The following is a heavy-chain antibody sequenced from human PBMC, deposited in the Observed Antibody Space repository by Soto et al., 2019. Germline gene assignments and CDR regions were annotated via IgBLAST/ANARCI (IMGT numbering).Heavy chain of an antibody. CDR3: AREGTAMDYGMDV. CDR1: GGTFSSYA. D-gene: IGHD5-18*01. CDR2: IIPIFGTA. Sequence: GASVKVSCKASGGTFSSYAISWVRQAPGQGLEWMGGIIPIFGTANYAQKFQGRVTITADESTSTAYMELSSLRSEDTAVYYCAREGTAMDYGMDVWGQGTTVTVSS. J-gene: IGHJ6*02. V-gene: IGHV1-69*13.